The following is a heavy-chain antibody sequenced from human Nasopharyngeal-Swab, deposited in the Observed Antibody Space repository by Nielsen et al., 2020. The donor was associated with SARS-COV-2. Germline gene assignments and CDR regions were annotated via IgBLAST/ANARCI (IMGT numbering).Heavy chain of an antibody. D-gene: IGHD4-23*01. CDR2: IYSGGST. Sequence: GESLKIFCAAFGFTVSSNYMSWVRQAPGKGLEWVSVIYSGGSTYYADSVKGRFTISRDNPKNTLYLQMNSLRAEDTAVYYCAREGFDYGGNSAAFDIWGQGTMVTVSS. J-gene: IGHJ3*02. V-gene: IGHV3-53*01. CDR1: GFTVSSNY. CDR3: AREGFDYGGNSAAFDI.